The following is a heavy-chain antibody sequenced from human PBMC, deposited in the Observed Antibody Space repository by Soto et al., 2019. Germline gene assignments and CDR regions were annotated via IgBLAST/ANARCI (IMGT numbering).Heavy chain of an antibody. CDR2: ISPSGDSA. J-gene: IGHJ4*02. CDR3: TRDSGSHSLDY. CDR1: GYTFTNYF. D-gene: IGHD1-26*01. V-gene: IGHV1-46*01. Sequence: GASVKVSCKASGYTFTNYFMHWVRQAPGQGLEWMGIISPSGDSATYAQKLQGRVTMTRDTSTSTVNMELSSLRSVDTAVYYCTRDSGSHSLDYWGQGTLVTVSS.